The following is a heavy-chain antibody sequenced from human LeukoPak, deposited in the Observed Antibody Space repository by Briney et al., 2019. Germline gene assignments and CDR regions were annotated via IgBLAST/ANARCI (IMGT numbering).Heavy chain of an antibody. CDR3: ARGPYGTGSHFYF. V-gene: IGHV1-8*02. D-gene: IGHD3-10*01. CDR2: MYPNSGDT. CDR1: GSTFSSYD. J-gene: IGHJ4*02. Sequence: ASVKVSCKASGSTFSSYDINWVRQATGQGLEWMGWMYPNSGDTGYTQRFQGRVTMTRDTSISTAYMELSSLRSEDTAVYYCARGPYGTGSHFYFWGQGTLVTVSS.